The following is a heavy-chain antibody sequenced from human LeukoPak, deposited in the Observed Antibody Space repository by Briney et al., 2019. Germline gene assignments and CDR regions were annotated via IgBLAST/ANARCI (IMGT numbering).Heavy chain of an antibody. CDR2: ISAYNGNT. V-gene: IGHV1-18*01. CDR1: GYTFTSYG. CDR3: ARGRITMVRGDFDY. Sequence: ASVKVSSKASGYTFTSYGISWVRQAPGQGLEWMGWISAYNGNTNYAQKLQGRVTMTTDTSTSTAYMELRSLRSDDTAVYYCARGRITMVRGDFDYWGQGTLVTVSS. D-gene: IGHD3-10*01. J-gene: IGHJ4*02.